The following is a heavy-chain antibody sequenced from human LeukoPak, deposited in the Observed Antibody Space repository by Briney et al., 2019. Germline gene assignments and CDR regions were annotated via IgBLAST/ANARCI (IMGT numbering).Heavy chain of an antibody. Sequence: SETLSLTCAVYGGSFSGYYWSWIRQPPGKGLEWIGEINHSGSTNYNPSLKSRVTISVDTSKNQFSLKLSSVTAADTAVYYCARHAYYYGSGSYSSWGQGTLVTVSP. D-gene: IGHD3-10*01. CDR1: GGSFSGYY. CDR2: INHSGST. CDR3: ARHAYYYGSGSYSS. J-gene: IGHJ5*02. V-gene: IGHV4-34*01.